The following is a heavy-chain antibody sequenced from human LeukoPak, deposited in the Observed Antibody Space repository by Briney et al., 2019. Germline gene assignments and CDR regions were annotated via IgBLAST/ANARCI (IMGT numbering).Heavy chain of an antibody. J-gene: IGHJ3*02. CDR3: ARRLRTTVATRAFDI. CDR1: GYIFTSYW. Sequence: PGGSLRLSCTGSGYIFTSYWIGWVRQMPGKGLEWMGIIYPGDSDTRYSPSFQGQVTISADKSISTAYLQWSSLKASDTAMYYCARRLRTTVATRAFDIWAQGTMVTVSS. V-gene: IGHV5-51*01. CDR2: IYPGDSDT. D-gene: IGHD4-11*01.